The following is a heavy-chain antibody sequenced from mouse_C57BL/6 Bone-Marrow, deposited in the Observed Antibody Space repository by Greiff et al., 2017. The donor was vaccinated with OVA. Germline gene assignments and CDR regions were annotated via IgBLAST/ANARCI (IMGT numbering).Heavy chain of an antibody. J-gene: IGHJ1*03. D-gene: IGHD2-2*01. CDR1: GYIFTSYW. CDR2: IYPGSGST. CDR3: AVYGYSHWYFDV. V-gene: IGHV1-55*01. Sequence: VQLQQSGAELVKPGASVKMSCKASGYIFTSYWITWVKQRPGQGLEWIGDIYPGSGSTNYNEKFKSKATLTVDTSSSTAYMQLSSLTSEDSAVYYCAVYGYSHWYFDVWGTGTTVTVSS.